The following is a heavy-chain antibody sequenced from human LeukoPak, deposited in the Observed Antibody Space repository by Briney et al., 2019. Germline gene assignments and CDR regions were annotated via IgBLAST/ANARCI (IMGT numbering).Heavy chain of an antibody. D-gene: IGHD6-13*01. Sequence: GGSLRLSCAASGFTFSSYGMHWVRQAPGKGLEWVAFIRYDGSNKYYADSVKGRFTISRDNSKNTLYLQMNSLRAEDTAVHYCAKDLAYAAAGTSYFDYWGQGTLVTVSS. V-gene: IGHV3-30*02. CDR2: IRYDGSNK. CDR1: GFTFSSYG. CDR3: AKDLAYAAAGTSYFDY. J-gene: IGHJ4*02.